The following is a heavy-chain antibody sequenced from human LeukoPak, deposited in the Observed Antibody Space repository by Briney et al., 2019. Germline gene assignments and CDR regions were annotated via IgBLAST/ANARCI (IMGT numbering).Heavy chain of an antibody. J-gene: IGHJ6*03. CDR1: GYTFTGFY. V-gene: IGHV1-2*02. CDR3: ARCGSGTDLYDYYFMDV. D-gene: IGHD3-10*01. Sequence: GASVKVSCKASGYTFTGFYMHWVRQAPGQGPVWMGWINPNIGGTNYAQKFRGRVSLTRDTSTSTAYLELNSLRSDDTAVYYCARCGSGTDLYDYYFMDVWGKGTTVTVSS. CDR2: INPNIGGT.